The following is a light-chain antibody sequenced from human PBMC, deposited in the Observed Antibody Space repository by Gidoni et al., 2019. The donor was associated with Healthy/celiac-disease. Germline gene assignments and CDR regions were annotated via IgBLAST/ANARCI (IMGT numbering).Light chain of an antibody. V-gene: IGKV1-13*02. CDR1: QGISSA. Sequence: AIQLPQSPSSLPASVGDRVTITCRASQGISSALAWYQQKPGKAPKLLIYDASSLESGVPSRFSGSGSGTDFTLTISSLQPEDFATYYCQQFNSYPRTFGQGTKVEIK. J-gene: IGKJ1*01. CDR3: QQFNSYPRT. CDR2: DAS.